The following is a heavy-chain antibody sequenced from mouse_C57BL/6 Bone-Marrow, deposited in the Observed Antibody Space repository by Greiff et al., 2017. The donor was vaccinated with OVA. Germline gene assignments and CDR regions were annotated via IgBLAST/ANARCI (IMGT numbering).Heavy chain of an antibody. V-gene: IGHV5-12*01. J-gene: IGHJ4*01. CDR2: ISNGGGST. CDR1: GFTFSDYY. D-gene: IGHD2-5*01. Sequence: EVQGVESGGGLVQPGGSLKLSCAASGFTFSDYYMYWVRQTPEKRLEWVAYISNGGGSTYYPDTVKGRFTISRDNAKNTLYLQMSRLKSEDTAMYYCAREAYYSNSYAMDYWGQGTSVTVSS. CDR3: AREAYYSNSYAMDY.